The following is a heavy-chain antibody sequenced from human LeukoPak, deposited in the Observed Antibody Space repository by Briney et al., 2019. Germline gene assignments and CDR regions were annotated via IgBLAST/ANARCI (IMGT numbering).Heavy chain of an antibody. Sequence: PGGSLRLSCAASGFTFSSYAMSWVRQAPGKGLEWVSAISGSGGSTYYADSVKGRFTLSRDNAKNSLSLEMNSLRAEDTAVYYCARGKYSFDYWGQGTLVTVSS. V-gene: IGHV3-23*01. CDR1: GFTFSSYA. CDR3: ARGKYSFDY. CDR2: ISGSGGST. J-gene: IGHJ4*02.